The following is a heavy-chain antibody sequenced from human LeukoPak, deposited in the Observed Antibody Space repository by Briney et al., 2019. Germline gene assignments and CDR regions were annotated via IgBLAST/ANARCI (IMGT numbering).Heavy chain of an antibody. CDR1: GYTFTSYE. CDR3: ARASGSYWWFDS. V-gene: IGHV1-8*01. D-gene: IGHD1-26*01. Sequence: ASVKVSCKASGYTFTSYEINWVRQATGQGLEWMGWMNPNSGKTGYAQKFQGRVTMTRNTSISTAYMELSSLRSEGTAVYYCARASGSYWWFDSWGQGTLVTVSS. CDR2: MNPNSGKT. J-gene: IGHJ5*01.